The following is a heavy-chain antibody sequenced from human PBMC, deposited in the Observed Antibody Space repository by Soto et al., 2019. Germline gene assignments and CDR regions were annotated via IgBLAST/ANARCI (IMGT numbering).Heavy chain of an antibody. D-gene: IGHD2-2*01. CDR2: IYYSGST. Sequence: PSETLSLTCTVSGGSISSYYWSWIRQPPGKGLEWIGYIYYSGSTNYNPSLKSRVTISVDTSKNQFSLKLSSATAADTAVYYCARDRRLGYCSSTSCALFDYYSGMDVWGQGTTVTVSS. CDR3: ARDRRLGYCSSTSCALFDYYSGMDV. J-gene: IGHJ6*02. V-gene: IGHV4-59*01. CDR1: GGSISSYY.